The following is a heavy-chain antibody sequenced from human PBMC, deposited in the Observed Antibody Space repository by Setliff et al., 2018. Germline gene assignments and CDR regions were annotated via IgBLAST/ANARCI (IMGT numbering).Heavy chain of an antibody. V-gene: IGHV4-39*07. CDR3: ARAEYYYGSGSFHPYYMDV. CDR2: IYYSGST. Sequence: LSLTCTVSGGSISSSSYYWGWIRQPPGKGLEWIGSIYYSGSTYYNPSLKSRVTISVDTSKNQFSLKLSSVTAADTAVHYCARAEYYYGSGSFHPYYMDVWGQGTTVTVSS. CDR1: GGSISSSSYY. J-gene: IGHJ6*03. D-gene: IGHD3-10*01.